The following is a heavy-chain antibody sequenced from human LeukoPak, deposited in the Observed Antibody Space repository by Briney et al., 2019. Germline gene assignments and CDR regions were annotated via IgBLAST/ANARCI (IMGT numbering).Heavy chain of an antibody. Sequence: GGSLRLSCAASGFTFSSYGMHWVRQAPGKGLEWVAVISYDGSNKYYADSVKGRFTISRDNSKNTLYLQMNSLRAEDTAVYYCAKGSGAMVTFPFDYWGQGTLVTVSS. J-gene: IGHJ4*02. D-gene: IGHD5-18*01. V-gene: IGHV3-30*18. CDR3: AKGSGAMVTFPFDY. CDR1: GFTFSSYG. CDR2: ISYDGSNK.